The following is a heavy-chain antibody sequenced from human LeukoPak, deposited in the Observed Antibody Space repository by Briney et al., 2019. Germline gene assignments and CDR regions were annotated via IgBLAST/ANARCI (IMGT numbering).Heavy chain of an antibody. D-gene: IGHD3-16*01. CDR3: ARVTNYGDAFDI. CDR1: GGSFRGYH. Sequence: SETLSLTCAVYGGSFRGYHCSWIRQPPGKRLEWLGEITHSGEINYNPSLKSRVTISVDTSKNQFSLKLSSVTAADTAVYYCARVTNYGDAFDIWGQGTMVTVSS. V-gene: IGHV4-34*01. J-gene: IGHJ3*02. CDR2: ITHSGEI.